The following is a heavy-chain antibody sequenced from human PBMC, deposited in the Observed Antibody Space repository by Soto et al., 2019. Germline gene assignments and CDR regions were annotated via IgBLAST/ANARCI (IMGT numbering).Heavy chain of an antibody. D-gene: IGHD3-9*01. V-gene: IGHV3-30*18. J-gene: IGHJ4*02. CDR2: ISYDGSNK. CDR1: GFTFSSYG. Sequence: QVQLVESGGGVVQPGRSLRLSCEASGFTFSSYGMHWARQAPGKGLEWVAVISYDGSNKDYADSVKGRFTISRDNSKNTLYLQMNSLRAEDTAVYYCAKDYSLRYFDWSFDYWGQGTLVTVSS. CDR3: AKDYSLRYFDWSFDY.